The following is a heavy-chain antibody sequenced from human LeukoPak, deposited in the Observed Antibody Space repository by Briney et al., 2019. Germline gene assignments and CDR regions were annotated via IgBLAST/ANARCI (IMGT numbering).Heavy chain of an antibody. V-gene: IGHV3-48*02. CDR2: ISGRGNTI. CDR1: GXSFSSHT. J-gene: IGHJ4*02. D-gene: IGHD6-13*01. Sequence: GGSLRLSCAASGXSFSSHTMNWVRQAPGKGLEWVSYISGRGNTIYYAESVKGRFTSSRDNAKNSLYLQMNSLRDEDTAMYYCARVEYSSSWYQVDYWGQGTLVTVSS. CDR3: ARVEYSSSWYQVDY.